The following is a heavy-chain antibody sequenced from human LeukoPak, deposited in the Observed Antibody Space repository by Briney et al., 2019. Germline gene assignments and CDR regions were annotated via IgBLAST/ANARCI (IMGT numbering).Heavy chain of an antibody. CDR1: GFTFSDYW. CDR3: TQIEWDRRRG. CDR2: IKQDGGET. D-gene: IGHD1-14*01. J-gene: IGHJ4*02. Sequence: GGSLRLSCAASGFTFSDYWMNWVRQAPGKGLEWVANIKQDGGETYYVDSVKGRFTISRDNTKKSLYLQMNNLRDKDTAVYYCTQIEWDRRRGWGQGTLVTVSS. V-gene: IGHV3-7*01.